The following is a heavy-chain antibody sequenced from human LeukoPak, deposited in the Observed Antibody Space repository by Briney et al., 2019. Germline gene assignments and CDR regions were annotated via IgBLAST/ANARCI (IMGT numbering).Heavy chain of an antibody. CDR1: GFTFSSNS. V-gene: IGHV3-21*01. Sequence: GGSLRLSCAASGFTFSSNSMNWVRQAPGKGLEWVSSISDISDYIYYADSVEGRFTISRDNGKNSHYLQMNSLRVEDTAVYYCATTLTRDSSGSYGALDYWGQGALVTVSS. CDR3: ATTLTRDSSGSYGALDY. J-gene: IGHJ4*02. D-gene: IGHD6-19*01. CDR2: ISDISDYI.